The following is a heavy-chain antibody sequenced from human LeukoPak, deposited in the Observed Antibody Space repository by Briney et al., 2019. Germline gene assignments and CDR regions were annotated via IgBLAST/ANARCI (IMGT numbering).Heavy chain of an antibody. CDR1: GGSISSYY. V-gene: IGHV4-59*01. Sequence: SETLSLTCTVSGGSISSYYWSWIRQPPGKGLEWIGYIYYSGSTNYNPSLKSRVTISVDTSKNQFSLKLSSVTAEDTAVYYCARDGSSSLRGDYWGQGTLVTVSS. CDR2: IYYSGST. CDR3: ARDGSSSLRGDY. J-gene: IGHJ4*02. D-gene: IGHD2-15*01.